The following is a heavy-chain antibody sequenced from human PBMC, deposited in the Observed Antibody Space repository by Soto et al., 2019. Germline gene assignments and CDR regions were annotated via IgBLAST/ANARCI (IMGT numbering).Heavy chain of an antibody. D-gene: IGHD3-22*01. CDR2: INHSGST. J-gene: IGHJ4*02. CDR3: ARVKVGEGYYYDSSGYYYFDY. CDR1: GGSFSGYY. V-gene: IGHV4-34*09. Sequence: PSETLSLTCAVYGGSFSGYYWTWIRQPPGTGLEWIGEINHSGSTNYNPSLKSRVTISGDTSKNQFSLKLSSVTAADTAVYYFARVKVGEGYYYDSSGYYYFDYWGQGTLVTVSS.